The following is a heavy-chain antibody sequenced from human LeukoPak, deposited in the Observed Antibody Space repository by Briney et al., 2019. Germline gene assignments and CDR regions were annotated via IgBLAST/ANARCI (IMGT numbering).Heavy chain of an antibody. CDR1: GGSISSYY. Sequence: PSETLSLTCTVSGGSISSYYWSWIRQPPGKGLEWIGYIYYSGSTNYNPSLKSRVTISVDTSKNQFSLKLSSVTAADTAVYYCARAWSDYVWGDVYFDYWGQGTLVTVSS. CDR2: IYYSGST. V-gene: IGHV4-59*01. J-gene: IGHJ4*02. CDR3: ARAWSDYVWGDVYFDY. D-gene: IGHD3-16*01.